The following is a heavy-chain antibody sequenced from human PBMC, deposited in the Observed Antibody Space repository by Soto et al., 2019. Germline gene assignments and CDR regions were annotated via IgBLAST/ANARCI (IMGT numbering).Heavy chain of an antibody. CDR2: ISYDGSNK. D-gene: IGHD3-3*01. CDR1: GFTFSSYG. CDR3: AKLEGYYDFWSGYPHYGMDV. Sequence: GGSLRLSCAASGFTFSSYGMHWVRQAPGKGLEWVAVISYDGSNKCYADSVKGRFTISRDNSKNTLYLQMNSLRAEDTAVYYCAKLEGYYDFWSGYPHYGMDVWGQGTTVTVSS. J-gene: IGHJ6*02. V-gene: IGHV3-30*18.